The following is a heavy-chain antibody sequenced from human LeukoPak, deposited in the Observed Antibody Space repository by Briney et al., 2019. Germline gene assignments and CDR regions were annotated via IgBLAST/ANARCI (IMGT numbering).Heavy chain of an antibody. CDR3: ARDTYYYNSSTFYHYYYGMDV. V-gene: IGHV3-74*03. Sequence: GGSLRLSCAASGFTFSNCWMHWVRQAPGKGLEWVSRIDSDGSTTKYADSVKGRFTISRDNAKNTVYLQMNSLRAEDTAVYYCARDTYYYNSSTFYHYYYGMDVWGQGTTVTVSS. CDR1: GFTFSNCW. J-gene: IGHJ6*02. CDR2: IDSDGSTT. D-gene: IGHD2/OR15-2a*01.